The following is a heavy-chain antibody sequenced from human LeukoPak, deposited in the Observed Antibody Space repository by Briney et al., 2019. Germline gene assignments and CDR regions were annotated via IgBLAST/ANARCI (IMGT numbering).Heavy chain of an antibody. D-gene: IGHD3-9*01. CDR3: ARGTKRLRYFDWLLSNFDY. V-gene: IGHV4-31*03. CDR2: IYYSGST. Sequence: SETLSLTCTVSGGSISSGGYYWSWIRQHPGKGLEWIGYIYYSGSTYYNPSLKSRVTISVDTSKNQFSLKLSSVTAADTAVYYCARGTKRLRYFDWLLSNFDYWGQGTLVTVSS. CDR1: GGSISSGGYY. J-gene: IGHJ4*02.